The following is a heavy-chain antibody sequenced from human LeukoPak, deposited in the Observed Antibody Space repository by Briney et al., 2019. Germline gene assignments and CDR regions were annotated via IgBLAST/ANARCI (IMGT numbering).Heavy chain of an antibody. CDR3: AREILAPGKTHDY. CDR1: GFTFSNYW. J-gene: IGHJ4*02. Sequence: GETLRLSCAASGFTFSNYWMHWVRQVPGKGLVWVSRINDDGSATFYADSVKGRFTISRDNAKNTLFLQMSSLRAEDTAVYFCAREILAPGKTHDYWGQGTLVTVSS. CDR2: INDDGSAT. V-gene: IGHV3-74*01.